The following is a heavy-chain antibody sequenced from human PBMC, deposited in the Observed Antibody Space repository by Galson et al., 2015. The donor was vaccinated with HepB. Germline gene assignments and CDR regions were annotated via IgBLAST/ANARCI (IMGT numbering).Heavy chain of an antibody. J-gene: IGHJ6*02. V-gene: IGHV1-18*04. CDR1: GYTFTNYG. Sequence: SVKVSCKASGYTFTNYGISWVRQAPGQGLEWMGWISAYNGNTFYAPTLQGRVTLTTDTSTSTVYMELRRLRSDDTAVYHCAREGHYGSSGSLSLFYGMDVWGQGTTVTVSS. CDR2: ISAYNGNT. D-gene: IGHD3-22*01. CDR3: AREGHYGSSGSLSLFYGMDV.